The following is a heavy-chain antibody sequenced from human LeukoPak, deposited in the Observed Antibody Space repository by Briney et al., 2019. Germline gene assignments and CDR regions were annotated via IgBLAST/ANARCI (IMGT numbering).Heavy chain of an antibody. CDR1: GYSFTSYW. V-gene: IGHV5-51*01. D-gene: IGHD5-18*01. CDR3: ARGDAALVSYYFDY. Sequence: GESLKTSCKGSGYSFTSYWIGWVRQMPGKGLEWMGIIYPGDSDTRYSPSFRGQVTISADKSISTAYLQWSSLKASDTAIYYCARGDAALVSYYFDYWGQGTLVTVSS. CDR2: IYPGDSDT. J-gene: IGHJ4*02.